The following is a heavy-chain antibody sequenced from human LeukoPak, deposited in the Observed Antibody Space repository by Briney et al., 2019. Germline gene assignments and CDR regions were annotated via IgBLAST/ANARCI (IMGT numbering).Heavy chain of an antibody. V-gene: IGHV3-33*01. D-gene: IGHD3-16*02. CDR1: GFTLSSYG. CDR2: IWYDGSNK. Sequence: PGGSLRLSCAASGFTLSSYGMHWVRQAPGKGLEWVAVIWYDGSNKYYADSVKGRFTISRDNSKNTLYLQMNSLRAEDTAVYYCARGEIYYDYVWGSYRLDYWGQGTLVTVSS. CDR3: ARGEIYYDYVWGSYRLDY. J-gene: IGHJ4*02.